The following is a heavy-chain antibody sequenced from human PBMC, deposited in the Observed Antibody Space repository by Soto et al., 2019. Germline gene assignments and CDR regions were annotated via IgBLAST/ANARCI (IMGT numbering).Heavy chain of an antibody. CDR2: VYYSGSS. V-gene: IGHV4-31*03. CDR3: AKLSCTSSTCYFPGWFDP. J-gene: IGHJ5*02. Sequence: SETLSLTCTVSGDSISGGASFWSWIRQPPGKGLEWIANVYYSGSSYYNPSLKSRLTISVDTTKNQFSLQLKSMTAADTAVYYCAKLSCTSSTCYFPGWFDPWGQGSLVTVSS. D-gene: IGHD2-2*01. CDR1: GDSISGGASF.